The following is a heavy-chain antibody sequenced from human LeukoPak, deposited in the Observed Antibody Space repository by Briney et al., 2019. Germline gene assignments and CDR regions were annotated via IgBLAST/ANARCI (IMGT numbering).Heavy chain of an antibody. J-gene: IGHJ4*02. CDR3: ARRLQYFDY. V-gene: IGHV3-23*01. D-gene: IGHD4-11*01. CDR2: ISGSGGTT. Sequence: PGGSLRLSCAASGFTFSSYAMTWVRQAPGKGLEWVSVISGSGGTTYYADSVKGRFTISRDNSKNTLYLQMNSLRAEDTAVYYCARRLQYFDYWGQGTLVTVSS. CDR1: GFTFSSYA.